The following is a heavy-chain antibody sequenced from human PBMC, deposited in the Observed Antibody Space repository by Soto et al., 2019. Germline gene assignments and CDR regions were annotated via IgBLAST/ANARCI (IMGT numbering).Heavy chain of an antibody. Sequence: GSLRLSCAASGVTFSDHYLSWIRQAPGKGLEWLSYISGGGGSTIYYADSVKGRFTISRDNAKNSLYLQMNSLRAEDTAVYYCARQRGYYDSSGLDYWGQGTLVTVSS. CDR3: ARQRGYYDSSGLDY. D-gene: IGHD3-22*01. J-gene: IGHJ4*02. CDR2: ISGGGGSTI. CDR1: GVTFSDHY. V-gene: IGHV3-11*01.